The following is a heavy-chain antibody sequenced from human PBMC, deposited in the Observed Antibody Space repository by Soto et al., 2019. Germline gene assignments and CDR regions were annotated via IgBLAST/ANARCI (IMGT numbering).Heavy chain of an antibody. D-gene: IGHD2-21*01. V-gene: IGHV1-8*01. CDR1: GYTFTSYD. CDR2: MNPNSGNT. CDR3: AGGVGVYYFYSVWAF. Sequence: ASVKVSCKASGYTFTSYDINWVRQATGQGLEWMGWMNPNSGNTGYAQKFQGRVTMTRNTSISTAYMELSSLRSEDTAVYYCAGGVGVYYFYSVWAFGGKGTTDPVS. J-gene: IGHJ6*03.